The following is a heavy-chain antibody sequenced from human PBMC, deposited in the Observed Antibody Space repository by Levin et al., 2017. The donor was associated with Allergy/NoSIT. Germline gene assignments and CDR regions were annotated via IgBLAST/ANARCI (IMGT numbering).Heavy chain of an antibody. CDR3: ARTTYLYGSGRDLVCWFDL. CDR1: GFTFTNYA. D-gene: IGHD3-10*01. Sequence: GESLKISCAASGFTFTNYAMTWVRQASGRGLEWVSALSSGGDRKYNADSVKGRFTISRDNSKNMLHLQMNSLRGEGTAVYFCARTTYLYGSGRDLVCWFDLRGQGTLVAVAS. V-gene: IGHV3-23*01. CDR2: LSSGGDRK. J-gene: IGHJ5*02.